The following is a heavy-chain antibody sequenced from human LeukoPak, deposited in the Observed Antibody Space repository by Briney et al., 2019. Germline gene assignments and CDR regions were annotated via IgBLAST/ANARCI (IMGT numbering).Heavy chain of an antibody. D-gene: IGHD6-19*01. Sequence: GGSLRLSCAASGFTFSSYAMSWVRQAPGKGLEWVSAISGSGGSTYYADSVKGRFTISRDNSKNTLYLQMNSLRAEDTAVYYCARDLGYSSGWYYAFDIWGQGTMVTVSS. J-gene: IGHJ3*02. V-gene: IGHV3-23*01. CDR2: ISGSGGST. CDR3: ARDLGYSSGWYYAFDI. CDR1: GFTFSSYA.